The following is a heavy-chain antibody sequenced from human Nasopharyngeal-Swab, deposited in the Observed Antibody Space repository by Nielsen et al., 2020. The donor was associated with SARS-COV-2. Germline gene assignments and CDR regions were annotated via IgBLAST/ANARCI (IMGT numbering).Heavy chain of an antibody. V-gene: IGHV3-30-3*01. CDR2: ISYDGSNK. CDR3: ASLPDYVDTFDI. D-gene: IGHD4-17*01. J-gene: IGHJ3*02. CDR1: GFTFSSYP. Sequence: GESLPISCAASGFTFSSYPLHWVRQAPGKGLEWVAVISYDGSNKDYEDSVKGRFTISRDNSKNTLYLQMNSLRAEDTAVYYCASLPDYVDTFDIWGQRTMVTVSS.